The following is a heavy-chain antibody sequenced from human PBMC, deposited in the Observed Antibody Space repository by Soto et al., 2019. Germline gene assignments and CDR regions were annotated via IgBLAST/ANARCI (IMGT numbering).Heavy chain of an antibody. V-gene: IGHV1-18*01. CDR2: INPYNGNT. CDR1: AYTFIRFG. Sequence: ASVKVSCKASAYTFIRFGIMWVRQAPGQGLEWMGWINPYNGNTDCAQNLQGRLTMTTDTSTSTAYMEVRGLRSDDTAVYYCARSGNSDYWGQGTLVTVSS. CDR3: ARSGNSDY. D-gene: IGHD3-22*01. J-gene: IGHJ4*02.